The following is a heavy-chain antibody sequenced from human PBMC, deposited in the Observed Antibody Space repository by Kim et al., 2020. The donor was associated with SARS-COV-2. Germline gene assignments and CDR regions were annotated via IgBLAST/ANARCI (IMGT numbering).Heavy chain of an antibody. CDR3: ARERNYDSSGYDQ. CDR2: INADGASM. D-gene: IGHD3-22*01. J-gene: IGHJ4*02. CDR1: GFTFDDYA. Sequence: GGSLRLSCGASGFTFDDYAMHWVRQAPGKGLEWVSLINADGASMFYADSVRGRFTISRDNSENSLSLQMHSLRTEASAFYFCARERNYDSSGYDQWGQGT. V-gene: IGHV3-43*02.